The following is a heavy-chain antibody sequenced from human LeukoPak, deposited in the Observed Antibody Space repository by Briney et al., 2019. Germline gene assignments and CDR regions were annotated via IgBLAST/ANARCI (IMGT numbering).Heavy chain of an antibody. V-gene: IGHV3-20*04. Sequence: GGSLRLSCAASGFTFDDYGMSWVRQAPGKGLEWVSGINWNGGSTGYADSVKGRFTISRDNAKNSLYLQMNSLRAEDTALYYCAREAISDDFWSGYYHAYYYYYMDVWGKGTTVTVSS. J-gene: IGHJ6*03. CDR1: GFTFDDYG. CDR3: AREAISDDFWSGYYHAYYYYYMDV. CDR2: INWNGGST. D-gene: IGHD3-3*01.